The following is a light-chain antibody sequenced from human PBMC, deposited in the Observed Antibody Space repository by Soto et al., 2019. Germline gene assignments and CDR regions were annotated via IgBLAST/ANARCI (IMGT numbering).Light chain of an antibody. J-gene: IGKJ3*01. V-gene: IGKV1-9*01. CDR1: QGISSF. CDR3: QQLNSCPIP. CDR2: GAS. Sequence: IPLTQSPSSLSASVGDRVTITCRASQGISSFLAWYQQKPGKAPKLLIYGASTLQSGVPSRFSGRESGTDFTTTIRSLQPEDFATYYSQQLNSCPIPSGPGTKVDIK.